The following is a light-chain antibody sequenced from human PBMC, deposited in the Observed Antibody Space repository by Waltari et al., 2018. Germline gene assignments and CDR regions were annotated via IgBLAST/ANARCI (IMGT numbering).Light chain of an antibody. CDR1: ALPKQF. J-gene: IGLJ2*01. CDR2: KDT. Sequence: SYELTQPPSVSVSPGQQATITCSGAALPKQFAFWYQQKQGQAPVLVTYKDTERPSGIPDRFSGSTSGTTVTLTISGVQAEDEADDYCQSADSTSTHVVFGGGTKLTVL. CDR3: QSADSTSTHVV. V-gene: IGLV3-25*03.